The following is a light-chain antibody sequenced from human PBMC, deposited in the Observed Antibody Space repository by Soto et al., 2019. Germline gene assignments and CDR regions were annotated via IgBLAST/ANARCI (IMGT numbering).Light chain of an antibody. Sequence: QSALTQPASVSGSPGQSITISCTGTSSDVGGYKYVSWYQQHPGKAPKLMIYEVNNRPSGISSRFSGSKSGNTASLTISGLQAEDEADYYCSSYTSSTIVIFGGGTQLTVL. CDR3: SSYTSSTIVI. J-gene: IGLJ2*01. CDR2: EVN. CDR1: SSDVGGYKY. V-gene: IGLV2-14*01.